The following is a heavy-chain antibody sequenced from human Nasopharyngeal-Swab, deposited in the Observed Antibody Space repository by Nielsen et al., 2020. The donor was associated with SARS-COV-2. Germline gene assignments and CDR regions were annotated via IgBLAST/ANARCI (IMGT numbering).Heavy chain of an antibody. Sequence: PGKGLEWMGGFDPEDGETIYAQKFQGRVAMTEDTSTDTTYMELRSLRSEDTAVYYCAKGPVAGAGWFDPWGQGTLVTVSS. CDR2: FDPEDGET. J-gene: IGHJ5*02. CDR3: AKGPVAGAGWFDP. D-gene: IGHD6-19*01. V-gene: IGHV1-24*01.